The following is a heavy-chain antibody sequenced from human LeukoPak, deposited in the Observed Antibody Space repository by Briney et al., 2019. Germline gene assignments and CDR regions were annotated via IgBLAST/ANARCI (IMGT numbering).Heavy chain of an antibody. J-gene: IGHJ5*02. D-gene: IGHD6-13*01. CDR1: GFTVSSNY. CDR3: ATPGRIPEAANWFDP. Sequence: SGGSLRLSCAASGFTVSSNYMSWVRQAPGKGLEWVSVIYSGATTYYADSVKGRFTISRDNSKNTLYLQMNSLRAEDTAVYYCATPGRIPEAANWFDPWGQGTLVTVSS. CDR2: IYSGATT. V-gene: IGHV3-53*01.